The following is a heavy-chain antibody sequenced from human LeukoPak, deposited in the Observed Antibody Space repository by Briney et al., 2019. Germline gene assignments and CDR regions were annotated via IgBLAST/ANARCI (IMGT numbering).Heavy chain of an antibody. CDR1: GFTFSTYG. CDR3: ARDGDMRTTTIFGVVLG. D-gene: IGHD3-3*01. CDR2: ISYDVSNK. J-gene: IGHJ4*02. Sequence: PGGSLRLSCAASGFTFSTYGINWVRQAPGKGLEGVAVISYDVSNKYYADSVKGRFTISRDNSKNTLYLQMNSLRAEDTAVYYCARDGDMRTTTIFGVVLGWGQGTLVTVSS. V-gene: IGHV3-30*03.